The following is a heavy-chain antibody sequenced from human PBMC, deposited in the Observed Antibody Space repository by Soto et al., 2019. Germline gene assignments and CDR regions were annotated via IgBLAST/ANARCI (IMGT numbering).Heavy chain of an antibody. CDR3: ARGSLTYYDFWSGYYDAFDI. CDR2: INHSGST. CDR1: GGSFSGYY. V-gene: IGHV4-34*01. J-gene: IGHJ3*02. D-gene: IGHD3-3*01. Sequence: SETLSLTCAVYGGSFSGYYWSWIRQPPGKGLEWIGEINHSGSTNYNPSLKSRVTISVDTSKNQFSLKLSSVTAADTAVYYCARGSLTYYDFWSGYYDAFDIWGQGTMVTVSS.